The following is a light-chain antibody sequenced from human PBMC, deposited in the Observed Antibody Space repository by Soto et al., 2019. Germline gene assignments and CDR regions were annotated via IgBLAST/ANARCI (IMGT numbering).Light chain of an antibody. CDR2: WAS. J-gene: IGKJ4*01. CDR1: QSVLYSSNNKNY. V-gene: IGKV4-1*01. CDR3: QQYYSTPT. Sequence: DIVMTQSPDSLAVSLGERATINCKSSQSVLYSSNNKNYLAWYQQKPGQPPKLLLYWASTRESGVPDLFSGSGSGTDFTLTISRLQAEDGAVYYCQQYYSTPTFGGGTKVEIK.